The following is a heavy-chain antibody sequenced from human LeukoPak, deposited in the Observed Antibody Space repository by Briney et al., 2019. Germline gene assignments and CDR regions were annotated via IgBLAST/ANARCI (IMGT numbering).Heavy chain of an antibody. D-gene: IGHD5/OR15-5a*01. CDR2: IYYSGST. V-gene: IGHV4-39*01. CDR3: ARPGSTVIDP. J-gene: IGHJ5*02. CDR1: GGSISSSSYY. Sequence: SETLSLTRTVSGGSISSSSYYWGWIRQPPGKGLEWIGSIYYSGSTYYNPSLKSRVTISVDTSKNQFSLKLSSVTAADTAVYYCARPGSTVIDPWAREPWSPSPQ.